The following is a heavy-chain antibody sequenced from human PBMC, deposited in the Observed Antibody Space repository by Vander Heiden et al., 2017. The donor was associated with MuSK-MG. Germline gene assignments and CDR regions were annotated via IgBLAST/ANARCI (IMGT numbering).Heavy chain of an antibody. J-gene: IGHJ4*02. CDR1: GFTFSSHY. CDR3: ARYSGSDSRGFDY. D-gene: IGHD5-12*01. Sequence: EVQLVESGGGLVQPGGSLRLSCAASGFTFSSHYRNWVRQAPGKGPEWLSHISSRSSIIKYADSVKGRFTISRDNAKNSLYLQMNSLRAEDTAVYYCARYSGSDSRGFDYWGQGTLVTVSS. V-gene: IGHV3-48*01. CDR2: ISSRSSII.